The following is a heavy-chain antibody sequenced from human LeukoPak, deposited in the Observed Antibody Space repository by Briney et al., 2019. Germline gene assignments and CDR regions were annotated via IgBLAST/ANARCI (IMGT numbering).Heavy chain of an antibody. CDR1: GFTFSSYA. CDR2: ISYDGSNK. CDR3: ARERSHAFDI. V-gene: IGHV3-30-3*01. Sequence: GGSLRLSCAASGFTFSSYAMHWVRQAPGKGLEWVAVISYDGSNKYYADSVKGRFTISRDNSKNTLYPQMNSLRAEDTAVYYCARERSHAFDIWGQGTMVTVSS. J-gene: IGHJ3*02.